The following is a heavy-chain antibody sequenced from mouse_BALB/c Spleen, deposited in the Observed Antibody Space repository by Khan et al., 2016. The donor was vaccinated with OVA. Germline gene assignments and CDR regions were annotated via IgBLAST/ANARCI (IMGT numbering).Heavy chain of an antibody. CDR2: INPSNGYT. Sequence: QVQLLQSGAELARPGASVKMSCKASGYTFTSYTIHWIKLRPGQGLVWIGYINPSNGYTHYNQTFKDKATLTADKSSTTAYMQLSSLTSDDDAIENCVRDGAYYGDDGWFAYWGHGTLVTVAA. V-gene: IGHV1-4*01. J-gene: IGHJ3*01. CDR1: GYTFTSYT. CDR3: VRDGAYYGDDGWFAY. D-gene: IGHD2-10*01.